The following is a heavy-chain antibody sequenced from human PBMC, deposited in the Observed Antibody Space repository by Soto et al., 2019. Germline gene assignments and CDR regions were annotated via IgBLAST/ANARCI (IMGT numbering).Heavy chain of an antibody. CDR3: VHIRYGSGLFDY. Sequence: QITLKESGPTLVKPTQTLTLTCNFSGFSLSTSGVGVGWIRQPPGMALEWLALIYWDDDKRYSPSLKSRLTITKDTSKNQVVLTMTNMDPVDTATYYCVHIRYGSGLFDYWGQGTLVTVSS. CDR2: IYWDDDK. V-gene: IGHV2-5*02. CDR1: GFSLSTSGVG. D-gene: IGHD3-10*01. J-gene: IGHJ4*02.